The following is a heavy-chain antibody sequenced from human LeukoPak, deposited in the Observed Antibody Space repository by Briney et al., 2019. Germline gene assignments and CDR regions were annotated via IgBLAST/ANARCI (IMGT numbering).Heavy chain of an antibody. CDR1: GFTFSSYA. Sequence: PGGSLRLSCAASGFTFSSYAMSWVRQAPGKGLEWVSAISGSGGSTYYADSVKGRFTISRDNSKNTLYLQMNSLRAEDTAVYYCAKTHDPMYYDFWFDAFAIWGQGTMVTVSS. V-gene: IGHV3-23*01. CDR2: ISGSGGST. CDR3: AKTHDPMYYDFWFDAFAI. D-gene: IGHD3-3*01. J-gene: IGHJ3*02.